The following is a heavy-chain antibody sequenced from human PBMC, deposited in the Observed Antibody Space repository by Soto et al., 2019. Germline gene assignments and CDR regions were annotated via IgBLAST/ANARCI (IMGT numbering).Heavy chain of an antibody. CDR2: ISGSGGST. Sequence: GGSLRLSCAASGFTFSSYAMSWVRQAPGKGLEWVSAISGSGGSTYYADSVKGRFTISRDNSKNTLYLQMNSLRAEDTAVYYCAKDSPPEAVTIVHYGDLTFYYWGQGNLVTVSS. D-gene: IGHD4-17*01. J-gene: IGHJ4*02. V-gene: IGHV3-23*01. CDR1: GFTFSSYA. CDR3: AKDSPPEAVTIVHYGDLTFYY.